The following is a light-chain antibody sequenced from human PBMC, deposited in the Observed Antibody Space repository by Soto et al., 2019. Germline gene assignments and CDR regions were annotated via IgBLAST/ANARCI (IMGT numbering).Light chain of an antibody. CDR2: EVS. CDR3: SSYTSSSTPWV. CDR1: SGDVGGYNY. Sequence: QSALTQPASVSGSPGQSITISCTGTSGDVGGYNYVSWYQQHPGKAPKLMIYEVSNRPSGVSNRFSGSKSGNTASLTISGRQAEDEADYYCSSYTSSSTPWVFGGGTKVTVL. J-gene: IGLJ3*02. V-gene: IGLV2-14*01.